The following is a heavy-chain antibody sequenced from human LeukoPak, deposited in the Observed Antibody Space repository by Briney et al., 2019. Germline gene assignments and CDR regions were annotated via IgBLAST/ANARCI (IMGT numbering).Heavy chain of an antibody. CDR1: GGSISSGGYY. V-gene: IGHV4-31*03. D-gene: IGHD4-23*01. CDR2: ITNSGST. CDR3: ARAPTTVVTPSYFDY. J-gene: IGHJ4*02. Sequence: SETLSLTCTVSGGSISSGGYYWSWIRQHPGKGLEWLGYITNSGSTYYNPSLKSRVTISVDTSENQFSLKLSSVSAADTAVYYCARAPTTVVTPSYFDYWGQGALVTVSS.